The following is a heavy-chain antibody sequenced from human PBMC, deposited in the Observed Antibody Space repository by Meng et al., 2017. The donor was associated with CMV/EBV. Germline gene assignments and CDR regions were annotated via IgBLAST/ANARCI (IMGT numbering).Heavy chain of an antibody. V-gene: IGHV4-39*07. D-gene: IGHD2-2*01. CDR2: IYYSGST. CDR3: ARDKGRVVVVPAARTKYNWFDP. Sequence: CYWGWIRQPPGKGLEWIGSIYYSGSTYYNPSLKSRVTISVDTSKNQFSLKLSSVTAADTAVYYCARDKGRVVVVPAARTKYNWFDPWGQGTLVTVSS. CDR1: CY. J-gene: IGHJ5*02.